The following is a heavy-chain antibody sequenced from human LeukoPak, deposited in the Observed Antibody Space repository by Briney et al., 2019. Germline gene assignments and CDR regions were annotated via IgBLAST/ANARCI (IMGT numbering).Heavy chain of an antibody. CDR2: IYYSGSS. V-gene: IGHV4-59*01. CDR3: ARTLSTMSFDY. Sequence: PSETLSLTCTVSGGSISNYFWSWIRQPPGKGLEWIGYIYYSGSSNYNPSLKSRVTISVDTSKNQFSLNLSSVIAADTAVYYCARTLSTMSFDYWGQGTLVTVSP. CDR1: GGSISNYF. D-gene: IGHD3-10*02. J-gene: IGHJ4*02.